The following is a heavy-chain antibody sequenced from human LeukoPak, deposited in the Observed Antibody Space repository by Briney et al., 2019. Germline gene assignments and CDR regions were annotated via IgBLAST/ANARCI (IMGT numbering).Heavy chain of an antibody. CDR1: GFTFSSYW. V-gene: IGHV3-7*03. D-gene: IGHD2-15*01. J-gene: IGHJ4*02. CDR2: IKQDGSEK. Sequence: PGGSLRLSCAASGFTFSSYWMSWVRQAPGKGLEWVANIKQDGSEKYYVDSVKGRFTISRDNAKNSLYLQTNSLRAEGTAVYYCARAPYCIGGSCRFDYWGQGTLVTVSS. CDR3: ARAPYCIGGSCRFDY.